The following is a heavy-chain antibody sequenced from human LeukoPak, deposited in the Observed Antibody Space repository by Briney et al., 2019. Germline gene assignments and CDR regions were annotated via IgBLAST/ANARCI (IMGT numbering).Heavy chain of an antibody. CDR2: IKHSGST. CDR1: GGSFSGYY. Sequence: SETLSLTCAVYGGSFSGYYWSWMHQPPGKGLEWIGAIKHSGSTNYNPSLKSRVTISVDTSKNQFSLKLSSVTAADTAVYYCAGGGGRIVLIVYATRPNWFYPWGQGTLVTVSS. J-gene: IGHJ5*02. D-gene: IGHD2-8*01. CDR3: AGGGGRIVLIVYATRPNWFYP. V-gene: IGHV4-34*01.